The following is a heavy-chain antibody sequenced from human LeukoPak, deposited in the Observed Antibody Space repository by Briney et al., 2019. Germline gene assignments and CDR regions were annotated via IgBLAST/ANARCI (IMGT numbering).Heavy chain of an antibody. CDR2: LGGGGGST. Sequence: GGSLRLSCAASGFTFSNYAMNWVRQAPGKGLEWVSGLGGGGGSTYYADSVKGRFTVSRDNSKNTLYLQMNSLRAEDTAVYYCAKAGGDAYYYYYMDVWGKGTTVTVSS. CDR1: GFTFSNYA. V-gene: IGHV3-23*01. D-gene: IGHD2-21*01. CDR3: AKAGGDAYYYYYMDV. J-gene: IGHJ6*03.